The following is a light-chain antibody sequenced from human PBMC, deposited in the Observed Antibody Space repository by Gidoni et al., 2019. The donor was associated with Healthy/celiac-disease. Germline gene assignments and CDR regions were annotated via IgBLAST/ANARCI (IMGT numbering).Light chain of an antibody. V-gene: IGLV4-60*03. Sequence: QPVLTQSSSASASLGSSVKLTCTLSSGHSSYIIAWHQQQPGKAPRYLMKLEGSGSYNKGSGVPDRFSGSSSGADRYLTISNLQSEDEADYYCETWDLTLRVFGGGTKLTVL. CDR2: LEGSGSY. CDR3: ETWDLTLRV. CDR1: SGHSSYI. J-gene: IGLJ3*02.